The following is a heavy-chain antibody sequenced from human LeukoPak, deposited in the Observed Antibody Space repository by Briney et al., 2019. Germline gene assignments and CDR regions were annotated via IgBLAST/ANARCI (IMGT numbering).Heavy chain of an antibody. CDR3: ARNDCSGGSCYPPAS. V-gene: IGHV4-34*01. Sequence: PSETLSLTCAVYGGSFSGYYWSWIRQPPGKGLEWIGEINHSGSTNYNPSLKSRVTISVDTSKNQFSLKLSSVTAADTALYYCARNDCSGGSCYPPASWGQGNLVTVST. CDR2: INHSGST. CDR1: GGSFSGYY. J-gene: IGHJ5*02. D-gene: IGHD2-15*01.